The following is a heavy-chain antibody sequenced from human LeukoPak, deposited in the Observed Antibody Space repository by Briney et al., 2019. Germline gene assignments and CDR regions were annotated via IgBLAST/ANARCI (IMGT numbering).Heavy chain of an antibody. V-gene: IGHV3-74*01. CDR1: GFTFTSYW. D-gene: IGHD4-11*01. Sequence: GGSLRLSCAASGFTFTSYWMHWVRQAPGKGLVWVSGINSDGSTTTYADSVRGRFTISRDNAKNTLYLQMNSLRDDDTAVYYCARDKSYSKQFDSWGQGTLVTVSS. J-gene: IGHJ4*02. CDR2: INSDGSTT. CDR3: ARDKSYSKQFDS.